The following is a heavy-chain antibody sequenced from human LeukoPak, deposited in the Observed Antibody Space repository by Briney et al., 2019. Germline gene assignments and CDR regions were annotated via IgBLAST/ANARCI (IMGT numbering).Heavy chain of an antibody. CDR1: GFTFSSYW. V-gene: IGHV3-7*01. J-gene: IGHJ3*02. D-gene: IGHD1-26*01. Sequence: GGSLRLSCAASGFTFSSYWMTWVRQAPGKGLEWVANIKQDGSEKYYVVSVKGRFTVSRDNAKNSLYLQMNSLRAEDTAVYYCARYASYYHAFDIWGQGTRVTDSS. CDR3: ARYASYYHAFDI. CDR2: IKQDGSEK.